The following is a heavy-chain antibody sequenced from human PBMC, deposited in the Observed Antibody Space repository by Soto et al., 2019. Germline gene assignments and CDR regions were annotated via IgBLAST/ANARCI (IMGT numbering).Heavy chain of an antibody. CDR1: GYSISSGYY. Sequence: PSETLSLTCAVSGYSISSGYYWGWIRQPPGKGLEWIGSIYHSGSTYYNPSLKSRVTISVDTSKNQSSLKLSSVTAADTAVYYCAGSITIFGVVIILNYWGQGTLVTVSS. CDR3: AGSITIFGVVIILNY. J-gene: IGHJ4*02. V-gene: IGHV4-38-2*01. CDR2: IYHSGST. D-gene: IGHD3-3*01.